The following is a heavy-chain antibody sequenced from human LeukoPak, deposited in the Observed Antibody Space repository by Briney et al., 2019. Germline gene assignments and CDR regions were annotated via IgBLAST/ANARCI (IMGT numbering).Heavy chain of an antibody. CDR3: ARGPYDSSGYYFDY. CDR2: ISSSGFST. V-gene: IGHV3-11*04. J-gene: IGHJ4*02. D-gene: IGHD3-22*01. Sequence: GGSLRLSCPASGFNFSDYYMSWIRQAAGKGLEWVSYISSSGFSTYYAGSVKGRFTISRENAKNSLYLQMNSLRAEDTAVYYCARGPYDSSGYYFDYWGQGTLVTVSS. CDR1: GFNFSDYY.